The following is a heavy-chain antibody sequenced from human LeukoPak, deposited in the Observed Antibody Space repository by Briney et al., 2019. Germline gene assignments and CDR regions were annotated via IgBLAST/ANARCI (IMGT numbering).Heavy chain of an antibody. CDR1: GFTFSSYA. CDR3: AKDDDYGDVPLDY. J-gene: IGHJ4*02. D-gene: IGHD4-17*01. Sequence: PGGSLRLSCAASGFTFSSYAMSWVRQAPGKGLEWVSAISGSGGSTYYADSVKGRFTISRDNSKNTLYLQMNSLRAEDTAEYYCAKDDDYGDVPLDYWGQGTLVTVSS. CDR2: ISGSGGST. V-gene: IGHV3-23*01.